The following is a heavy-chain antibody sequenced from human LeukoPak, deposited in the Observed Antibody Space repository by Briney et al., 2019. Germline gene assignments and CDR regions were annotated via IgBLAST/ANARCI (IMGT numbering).Heavy chain of an antibody. V-gene: IGHV7-4-1*02. Sequence: ASVTVSCKASGYTFTSYDINWVRQAPGQGLEWMGWINTNTGNPTYAQGFTGRFVFSLDTSVSTAYLQISSLKAEDTAVYYCARGIGIAAAGKGDASDIWGQGTMVTVSS. CDR2: INTNTGNP. CDR1: GYTFTSYD. CDR3: ARGIGIAAAGKGDASDI. J-gene: IGHJ3*02. D-gene: IGHD6-13*01.